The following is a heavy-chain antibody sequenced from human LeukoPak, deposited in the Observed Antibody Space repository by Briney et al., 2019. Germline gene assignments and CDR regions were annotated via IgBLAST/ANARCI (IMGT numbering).Heavy chain of an antibody. Sequence: PSETLSLTCTVSGGSISSPYWTWIRQPAGKGLEWIGRFYTSGSTNYNPSLKSRVTMSVGTSKNQFSLKLSSVTAADTAVYYCAGGGDSSGWYAQFGYWGQGTLVTVSS. V-gene: IGHV4-4*07. CDR2: FYTSGST. D-gene: IGHD6-19*01. CDR3: AGGGDSSGWYAQFGY. CDR1: GGSISSPY. J-gene: IGHJ4*02.